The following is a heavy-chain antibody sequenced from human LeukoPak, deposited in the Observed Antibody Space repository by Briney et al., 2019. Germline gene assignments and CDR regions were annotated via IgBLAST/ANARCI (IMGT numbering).Heavy chain of an antibody. V-gene: IGHV3-21*01. J-gene: IGHJ4*02. Sequence: GGSLRLSCAASGFTFSSYSMNWVRQAPGKGLEWVSSISSSSYIYYADSVKGRFTISRDNAKNSLYLQMNSLRAEDTAVYYCGPLGYCSSTSCYALDYWGQGTLVTVSS. D-gene: IGHD2-2*01. CDR3: GPLGYCSSTSCYALDY. CDR1: GFTFSSYS. CDR2: ISSSSYI.